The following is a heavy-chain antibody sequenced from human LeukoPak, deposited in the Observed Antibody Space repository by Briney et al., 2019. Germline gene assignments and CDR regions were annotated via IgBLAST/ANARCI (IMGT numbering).Heavy chain of an antibody. CDR3: ARGGGIVVVPAAIWFDP. D-gene: IGHD2-2*01. J-gene: IGHJ5*02. CDR2: INHSGST. CDR1: GGSFSGYY. Sequence: SETLSLTCAVYGGSFSGYYWSWIRQPPGKGLEWIGEINHSGSTNYNPSLKSRVTISVDTSKNQFSLKLSSVTAADTAVYYCARGGGIVVVPAAIWFDPWGQGTLVTVSS. V-gene: IGHV4-34*01.